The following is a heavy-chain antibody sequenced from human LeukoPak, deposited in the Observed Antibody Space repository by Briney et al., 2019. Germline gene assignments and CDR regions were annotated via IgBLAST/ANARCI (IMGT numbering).Heavy chain of an antibody. J-gene: IGHJ5*02. CDR1: GFTFSSYW. Sequence: GGSLRLSCAASGFTFSSYWMHWVRQAPGKGLEWVSGINWNGGSTGYADSVKGRFTISRDNAKNSLYLQMNSLRAEDTALYYCARASYSSSSNWFDPWGQGTLVTVSS. D-gene: IGHD6-6*01. CDR2: INWNGGST. V-gene: IGHV3-20*04. CDR3: ARASYSSSSNWFDP.